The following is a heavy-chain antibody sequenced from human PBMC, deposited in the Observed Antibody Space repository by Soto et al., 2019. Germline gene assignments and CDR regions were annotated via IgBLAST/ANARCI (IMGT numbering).Heavy chain of an antibody. CDR2: ISYYGSNT. D-gene: IGHD1-26*01. Sequence: GGSLRLSCVASGFTFSSYGMHWVRQAPGKGLEWVAFISYYGSNTYYADSVKGRFTISRDNSKNTLYLQMNSLRAEDTSVYYCAKEGGLSGSYYISSSYYFDYWGQGTLVTVSS. J-gene: IGHJ4*02. CDR3: AKEGGLSGSYYISSSYYFDY. V-gene: IGHV3-30*18. CDR1: GFTFSSYG.